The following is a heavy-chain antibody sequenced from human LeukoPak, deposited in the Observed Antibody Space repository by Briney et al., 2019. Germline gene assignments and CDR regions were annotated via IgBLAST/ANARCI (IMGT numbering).Heavy chain of an antibody. Sequence: GGSLRLSCAASGFTFSSYWMHWVRQAPGKGLVWVSRINSDGSSTSYADSVKGRFTISRDNSKNTLYLQMNSLRAEDTAVYYCASHHYYYYGMDVWGQGTTVTVSS. V-gene: IGHV3-74*01. CDR3: ASHHYYYYGMDV. CDR1: GFTFSSYW. J-gene: IGHJ6*02. CDR2: INSDGSST.